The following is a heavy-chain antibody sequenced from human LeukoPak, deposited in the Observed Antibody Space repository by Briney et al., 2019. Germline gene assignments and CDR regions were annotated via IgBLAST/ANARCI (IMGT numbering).Heavy chain of an antibody. V-gene: IGHV4-39*07. CDR2: IYYSGST. CDR3: ARPIVGATSWFDP. J-gene: IGHJ5*02. CDR1: GGSISSSSYY. Sequence: SQTLSLTCTVSGGSISSSSYYWGWIRQPPGKGLEWIGSIYYSGSTYYNPSLKSRVTISVDTSKNQFSLKLSSVTAADTAVYYCARPIVGATSWFDPWGQGTLVTVSS. D-gene: IGHD1-26*01.